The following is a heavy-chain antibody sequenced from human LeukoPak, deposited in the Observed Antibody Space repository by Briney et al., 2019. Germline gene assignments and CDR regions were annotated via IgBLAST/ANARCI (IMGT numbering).Heavy chain of an antibody. CDR2: INPNSGGT. V-gene: IGHV1-2*02. CDR3: AREVVYGDYGGSAGWFDP. Sequence: GASVKVSCKASGYTFTGYYMHWVRQAPGQGLEWMGWINPNSGGTNYAQKFQGRVTMTRDTSISTAYMELSRLRSDDTAVYYCAREVVYGDYGGSAGWFDPWGQGTLVTVSS. D-gene: IGHD4-17*01. J-gene: IGHJ5*02. CDR1: GYTFTGYY.